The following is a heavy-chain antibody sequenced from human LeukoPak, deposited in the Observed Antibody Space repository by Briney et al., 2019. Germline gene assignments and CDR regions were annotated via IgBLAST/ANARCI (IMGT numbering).Heavy chain of an antibody. CDR1: GYTFTSYD. CDR3: ARGVTYYDILTGYFSPSGGPFDY. CDR2: MNPDSGNT. V-gene: IGHV1-8*01. D-gene: IGHD3-9*01. Sequence: GASVKVSCKASGYTFTSYDINWVRQATGQGLEWMGWMNPDSGNTGYAQKFQGRVTMTRNTSISTAYMELSSLRSEDTAVYYCARGVTYYDILTGYFSPSGGPFDYWGQGTLVTASS. J-gene: IGHJ4*02.